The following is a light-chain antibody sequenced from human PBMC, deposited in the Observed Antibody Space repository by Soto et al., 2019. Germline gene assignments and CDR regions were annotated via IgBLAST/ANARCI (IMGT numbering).Light chain of an antibody. J-gene: IGKJ1*01. CDR2: GAS. CDR3: QQYKNWPPMA. CDR1: QSVSSN. V-gene: IGKV3-15*01. Sequence: EIVMTQSPATLSVSPGERATLSCRASQSVSSNLAWYHQKPGQAPRLLIYGASARATGIPARFSGSGSGTEFTRTISRLQSGDFAVHYCQQYKNWPPMAFGQGTKVEIK.